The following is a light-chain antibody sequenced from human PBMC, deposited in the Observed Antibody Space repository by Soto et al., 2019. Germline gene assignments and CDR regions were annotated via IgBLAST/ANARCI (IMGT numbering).Light chain of an antibody. Sequence: QSALTQPASVSGSPGQSITISRTGTSSDVGTNNLVYWYQQLPGKAPRLIIYEGSKRPSVVSNRFAGSKSGNTASLTISGLQAEDEADYHCCSYSGSRTFVLFGGGTKVTVL. CDR2: EGS. J-gene: IGLJ2*01. CDR1: SSDVGTNNL. CDR3: CSYSGSRTFVL. V-gene: IGLV2-23*03.